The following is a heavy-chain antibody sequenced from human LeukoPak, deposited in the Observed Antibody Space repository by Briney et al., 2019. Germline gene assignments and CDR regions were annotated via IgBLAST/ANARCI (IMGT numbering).Heavy chain of an antibody. CDR2: IKADGSGT. CDR3: AGLVNRAFDV. CDR1: GFTFSNYW. J-gene: IGHJ3*01. D-gene: IGHD3-9*01. Sequence: PGGSLRLSCAASGFTFSNYWMSWVRQGPGKGLEWVANIKADGSGTSYVDSVKGRFTISRDNAKNSLDLQVNSLRAEDTAVYYCAGLVNRAFDVWGQGTMVIVSS. V-gene: IGHV3-7*05.